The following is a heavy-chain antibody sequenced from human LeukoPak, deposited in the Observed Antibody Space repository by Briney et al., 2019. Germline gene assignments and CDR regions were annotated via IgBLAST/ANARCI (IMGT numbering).Heavy chain of an antibody. CDR1: GGSISSCY. CDR3: ARGYCSGGSCPNFDY. CDR2: IHYSGNT. V-gene: IGHV4-59*07. Sequence: SDTLTLTCSVSGGSISSCYWTWIRQPPGKGVEWIGYIHYSGNTNYNPSLKSRVTISADTPKNQFSLKLSSVTAADTAVYYCARGYCSGGSCPNFDYWGQGTLVTVSS. D-gene: IGHD2-15*01. J-gene: IGHJ4*02.